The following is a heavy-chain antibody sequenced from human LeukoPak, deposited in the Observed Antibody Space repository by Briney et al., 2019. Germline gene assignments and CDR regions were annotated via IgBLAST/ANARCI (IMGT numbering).Heavy chain of an antibody. Sequence: SVKVSCKASGGTFSSYAISWVRQAPGQGLEWMGGIIPIFGTANYAQKFQGRVTITTDESTSAAYMELSSLRSEDTAVYYCALGETIGYFVDYWGQGTLVTVSS. D-gene: IGHD3-10*01. CDR3: ALGETIGYFVDY. J-gene: IGHJ4*02. CDR2: IIPIFGTA. V-gene: IGHV1-69*05. CDR1: GGTFSSYA.